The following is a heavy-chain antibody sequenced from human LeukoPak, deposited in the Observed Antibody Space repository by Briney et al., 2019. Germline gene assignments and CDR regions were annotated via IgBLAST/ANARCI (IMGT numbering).Heavy chain of an antibody. J-gene: IGHJ3*02. CDR3: TKRLSLRFDAFDI. Sequence: PGGSLRLSCAASGFTLSNFAMTWVRQAPGKGLEWVSSISYIGPNTYYAASVKGRFTISRDTSKNTLYLQMNSLRAEDTAIYYCTKRLSLRFDAFDIWGPGTMVTVSS. CDR2: ISYIGPNT. CDR1: GFTLSNFA. V-gene: IGHV3-23*01. D-gene: IGHD3-3*01.